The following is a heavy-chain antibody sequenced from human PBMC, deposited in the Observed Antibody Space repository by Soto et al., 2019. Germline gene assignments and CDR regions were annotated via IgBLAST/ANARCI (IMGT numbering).Heavy chain of an antibody. CDR3: ARRTIFGVVISNYFDY. CDR2: INHSGST. V-gene: IGHV4-34*01. Sequence: PSETLSLTCAVYGGSFSGYYWSWIRQPPGKGLEWIGEINHSGSTNYNPSLKSRVTISVDTSKNQFSLKLSSVTAADTAVYYCARRTIFGVVISNYFDYWGQGTLVTVSS. CDR1: GGSFSGYY. J-gene: IGHJ4*02. D-gene: IGHD3-3*01.